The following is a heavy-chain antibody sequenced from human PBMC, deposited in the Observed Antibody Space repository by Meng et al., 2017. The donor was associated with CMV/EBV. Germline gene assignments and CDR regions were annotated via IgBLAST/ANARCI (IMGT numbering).Heavy chain of an antibody. CDR3: AIFDSSGYYKDY. CDR2: INHSGST. CDR1: GGSFSGYY. J-gene: IGHJ4*02. Sequence: SETLSLTCAVYGGSFSGYYWSWIRQPPGKGLEWIGEINHSGSTNYNPSLKSRVTLSVDTSKNQFSLKLSSVTAADTAVYYCAIFDSSGYYKDYWGQGTLVTVSS. D-gene: IGHD3-22*01. V-gene: IGHV4-34*01.